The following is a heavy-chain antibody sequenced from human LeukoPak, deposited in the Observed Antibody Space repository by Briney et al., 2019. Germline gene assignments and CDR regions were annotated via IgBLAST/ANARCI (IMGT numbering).Heavy chain of an antibody. J-gene: IGHJ4*02. CDR3: AREGEMATITFFDY. V-gene: IGHV1-3*01. Sequence: ASVKVSCKASGYTFTSYAMHWVRQAPGQRLEWMGWINAGNGNTKYSQKFQGRVTITRDTSASTAYMELSSLRSEATAVYYCAREGEMATITFFDYWGQGTLVTVSS. D-gene: IGHD5-24*01. CDR1: GYTFTSYA. CDR2: INAGNGNT.